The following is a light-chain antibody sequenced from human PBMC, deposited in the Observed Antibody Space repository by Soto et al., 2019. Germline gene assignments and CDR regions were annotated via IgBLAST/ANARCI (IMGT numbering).Light chain of an antibody. CDR3: ASCTTSSTYV. CDR1: SSDVGGYSY. Sequence: QSVLTQPASVSGSPGQSIAISCTGTSSDVGGYSYVSWYQQQPGKAPKLVISDVSNRPSGVSDRFSGSKSGNTASLTISGLQTEDEADYYCASCTTSSTYVFGTGTKVT. CDR2: DVS. V-gene: IGLV2-14*01. J-gene: IGLJ1*01.